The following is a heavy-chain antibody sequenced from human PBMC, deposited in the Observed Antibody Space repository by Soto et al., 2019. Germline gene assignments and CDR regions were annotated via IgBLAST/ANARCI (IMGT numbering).Heavy chain of an antibody. CDR1: GFTFSTYA. J-gene: IGHJ4*02. CDR2: ISDSGST. D-gene: IGHD2-2*01. Sequence: EVQLLESGGGLVQPGGSLRLSCTASGFTFSTYAMSWVRQAPGKGLEWVSTISDSGSTYYADSVKGRFTISRDNSKNTLYLEMNSLRAEDTVLYYCAKDKVGVYCRRTSGLYSFDYWGEGTQVTFSS. V-gene: IGHV3-23*01. CDR3: AKDKVGVYCRRTSGLYSFDY.